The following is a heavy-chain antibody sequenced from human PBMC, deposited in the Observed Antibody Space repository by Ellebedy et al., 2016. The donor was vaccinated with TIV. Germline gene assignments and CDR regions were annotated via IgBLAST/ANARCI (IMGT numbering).Heavy chain of an antibody. CDR3: AGGISVAGTSLGF. CDR2: IYSSGGT. CDR1: GFTVSSNY. J-gene: IGHJ4*02. D-gene: IGHD6-19*01. Sequence: GGSLRLSCAASGFTVSSNYMIWVRQAPGRGLEWVSTIYSSGGTYYAGSVKGRFTISRDNSKNTLYLQMNSLRAEDTAVYYCAGGISVAGTSLGFWGQGTLVTVSS. V-gene: IGHV3-53*01.